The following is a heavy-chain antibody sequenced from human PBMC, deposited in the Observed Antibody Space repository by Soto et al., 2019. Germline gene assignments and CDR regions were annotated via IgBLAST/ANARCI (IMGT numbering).Heavy chain of an antibody. CDR1: GYTFTSYD. D-gene: IGHD2-8*01. V-gene: IGHV1-8*01. CDR2: MNPNSGNT. CDR3: ARTDCTNGVCYFFPYNRLAP. J-gene: IGHJ5*02. Sequence: GASVKVSCKASGYTFTSYDINWVRQATGQGLEWMGWMNPNSGNTGYAQKFQGRVTMTRNTSMSTAYMELSSLRSEDTAVYYCARTDCTNGVCYFFPYNRLAPCGQGTLVTVSS.